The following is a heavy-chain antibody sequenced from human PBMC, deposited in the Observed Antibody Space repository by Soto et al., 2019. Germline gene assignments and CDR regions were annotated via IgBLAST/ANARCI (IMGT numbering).Heavy chain of an antibody. V-gene: IGHV4-4*07. CDR3: ARDQGVAAAGITWFDP. D-gene: IGHD6-13*01. CDR1: GGSMNSYH. J-gene: IGHJ5*02. CDR2: IHSSGST. Sequence: ETLSLTCTVSGGSMNSYHWSWIRQPAGKGLEWIGHIHSSGSTNYNPSLKSRVTMSVGTSKNQFSLRLMSVTAADTAVYYCARDQGVAAAGITWFDPWGQGSLVTVSS.